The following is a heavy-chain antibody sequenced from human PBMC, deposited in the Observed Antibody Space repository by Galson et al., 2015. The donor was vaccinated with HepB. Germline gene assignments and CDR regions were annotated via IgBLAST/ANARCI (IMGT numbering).Heavy chain of an antibody. V-gene: IGHV4-31*03. CDR3: AQGGGDY. Sequence: TLSLTCTVSGGSISGSGYYWSWIRQHPGKGLEWIGYIYYSGNTYYNPSLKSRLTISVDTSKNQFSLKLSSVTAADTAVYYCAQGGGDYWGQGTLVTVSS. J-gene: IGHJ4*02. CDR1: GGSISGSGYY. CDR2: IYYSGNT. D-gene: IGHD1-26*01.